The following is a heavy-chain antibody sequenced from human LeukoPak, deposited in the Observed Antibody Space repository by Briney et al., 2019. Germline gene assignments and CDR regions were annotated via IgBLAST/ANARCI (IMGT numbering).Heavy chain of an antibody. J-gene: IGHJ6*03. CDR3: ARLYYGSGSYLNYYMDV. CDR2: INSNSGNI. V-gene: IGHV3-21*01. D-gene: IGHD3-10*01. CDR1: GFTFSSYS. Sequence: GGPLRLSCAASGFTFSSYSMNWVRQAPGKGLEWVSSINSNSGNIQYADSVTGRFTVSRDNAKNSLSLQMNSLRAEDTAVYYCARLYYGSGSYLNYYMDVWGKGTTVIVSS.